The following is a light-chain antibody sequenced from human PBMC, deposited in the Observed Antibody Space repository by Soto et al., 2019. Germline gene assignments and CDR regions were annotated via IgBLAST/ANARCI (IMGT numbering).Light chain of an antibody. CDR1: NSNIGSNP. J-gene: IGLJ2*01. CDR3: AAWDDRLSDLL. CDR2: SNY. Sequence: QSVLTQPPSASVTPGQRVTMSCSGSNSNIGSNPVHWYQQFPGTAPKVLIYSNYQRPSGVPDRISGSKSGTSASLAISGLQSEDEADYYCAAWDDRLSDLLFGGGTKVTVL. V-gene: IGLV1-44*01.